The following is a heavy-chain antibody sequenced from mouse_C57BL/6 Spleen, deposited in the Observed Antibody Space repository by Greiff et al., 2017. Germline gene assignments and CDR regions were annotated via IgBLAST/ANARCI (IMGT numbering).Heavy chain of an antibody. V-gene: IGHV1-5*01. CDR3: TRSSYGSSYRDWYFDV. CDR1: GYTFTSYW. D-gene: IGHD1-1*01. J-gene: IGHJ1*03. CDR2: IYPGNSDT. Sequence: DVHLVESGTVLARPGASVKMSCKTSGYTFTSYWMHWVKQRPGQGLEWIGAIYPGNSDTSYNQKFKGKAKLTAVTSASTAYMELSSLTNEDSAVYYCTRSSYGSSYRDWYFDVWGTGTTVTVSS.